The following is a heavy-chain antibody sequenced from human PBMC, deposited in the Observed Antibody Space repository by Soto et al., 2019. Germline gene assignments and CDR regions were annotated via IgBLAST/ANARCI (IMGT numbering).Heavy chain of an antibody. D-gene: IGHD3-10*01. Sequence: GGSLRLSCAASGFSLSNYAMSWVRQAPGKGLEWVSVISVRGVTFTAGAVKDRFTISRDNSKNTLYLQMNSLRAEDTAVYYCAKPHRRLLWFGELSGIGNYMDVWGKGTXVTVSS. CDR1: GFSLSNYA. V-gene: IGHV3-23*01. J-gene: IGHJ6*03. CDR3: AKPHRRLLWFGELSGIGNYMDV. CDR2: ISVRGVT.